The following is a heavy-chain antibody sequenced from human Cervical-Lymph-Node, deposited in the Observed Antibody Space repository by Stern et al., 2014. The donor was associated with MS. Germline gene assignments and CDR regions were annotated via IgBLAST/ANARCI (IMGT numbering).Heavy chain of an antibody. V-gene: IGHV4-39*01. J-gene: IGHJ3*02. D-gene: IGHD4-17*01. CDR2: IYCAGFT. CDR3: ARPVKVDSGDYEGAFEI. CDR1: GGSISSSLYY. Sequence: QVQLQESVPGPVKPSETLSLTCTVSGGSISSSLYYWAWIRQPPGKGLEWIGSIYCAGFTFYNPSLKSRVTIPVDTAKNQFSLKLTSVTAADTAVYYCARPVKVDSGDYEGAFEIWGQGTVVTVSS.